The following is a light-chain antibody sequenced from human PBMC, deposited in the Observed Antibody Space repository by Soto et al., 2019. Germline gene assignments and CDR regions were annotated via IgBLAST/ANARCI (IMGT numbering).Light chain of an antibody. CDR2: DTS. CDR3: FLFYSGNRPV. V-gene: IGLV7-46*01. CDR1: TGAVTSGHY. J-gene: IGLJ7*01. Sequence: QAVVTQEPSLTVSPGGTVTLTCGSSTGAVTSGHYPYWFQQKPGQAPRTLIYDTSNKHSWTPARFSCSLLGGKAALTLSGAQPEDEAEYYCFLFYSGNRPVFGRGTQLTVL.